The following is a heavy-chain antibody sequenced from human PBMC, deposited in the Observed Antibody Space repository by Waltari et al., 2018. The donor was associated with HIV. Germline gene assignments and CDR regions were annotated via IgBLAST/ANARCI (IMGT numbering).Heavy chain of an antibody. Sequence: EVQLVESGGGLVQSGGSLRLSCAVSGLSFSGYWMSWVRQAPGKGLEGVANIKEDGSEKDYVDSVKGRFTISRDNAKNSLYLQMNSLRAEDTAMYYCARARYCSSISCSYFDDWGQGTLVTVSS. J-gene: IGHJ4*02. CDR1: GLSFSGYW. CDR3: ARARYCSSISCSYFDD. V-gene: IGHV3-7*01. CDR2: IKEDGSEK. D-gene: IGHD2-2*01.